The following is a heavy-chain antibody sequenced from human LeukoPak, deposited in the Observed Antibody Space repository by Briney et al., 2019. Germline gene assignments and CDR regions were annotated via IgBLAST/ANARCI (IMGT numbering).Heavy chain of an antibody. V-gene: IGHV3-23*01. CDR3: AKDRIFHYFTRYYYDSSGYFDY. Sequence: GGSLRLSCAASGFTFSSFGMSWVRQAPGKGLEWVSDISGSGGSTYYADSVKGRFTISRDNSKNTLYLQMNSLRAEDTAVYYCAKDRIFHYFTRYYYDSSGYFDYWGQGTLVTVSS. D-gene: IGHD3-22*01. CDR1: GFTFSSFG. J-gene: IGHJ4*02. CDR2: ISGSGGST.